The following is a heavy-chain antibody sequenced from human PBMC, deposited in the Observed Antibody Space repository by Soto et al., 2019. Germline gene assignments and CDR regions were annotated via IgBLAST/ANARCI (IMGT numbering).Heavy chain of an antibody. J-gene: IGHJ4*02. V-gene: IGHV1-24*01. CDR3: ATDWPAGLFHSNTYYFDY. Sequence: GASVKVSCKVSGYTLTELSMHWVRQAPGKGLEWMGGFDPEDGETIYAQKFQGRVTMTEDTSTDTAYMELSSLRSEDTAVYYCATDWPAGLFHSNTYYFDYWGQGTLVTVSS. CDR2: FDPEDGET. CDR1: GYTLTELS. D-gene: IGHD4-4*01.